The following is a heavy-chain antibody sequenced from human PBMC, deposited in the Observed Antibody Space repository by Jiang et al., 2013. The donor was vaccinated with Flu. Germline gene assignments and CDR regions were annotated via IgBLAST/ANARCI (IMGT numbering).Heavy chain of an antibody. V-gene: IGHV1-69*04. CDR1: GGTFSSYA. Sequence: GAEVKKPGSSVKVSCKASGGTFSSYAISWVRQAPGQGLEWMGRIIPILGIANYAQKFQGRVTITADKSTSTAYMELSSLRSEDTAVYYCARDPGITGTYYIDSWGQGTLVTVSS. CDR2: IIPILGIA. J-gene: IGHJ4*02. CDR3: ARDPGITGTYYIDS. D-gene: IGHD1/OR15-1a*01.